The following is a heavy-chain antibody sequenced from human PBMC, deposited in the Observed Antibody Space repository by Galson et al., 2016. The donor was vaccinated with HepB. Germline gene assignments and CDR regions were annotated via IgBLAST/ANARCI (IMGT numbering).Heavy chain of an antibody. CDR1: GFTFSNYA. V-gene: IGHV3-23*01. CDR2: ISGRGDST. Sequence: SLRLSCAASGFTFSNYAMSWVRQAPGKGLEWVSSISGRGDSTYDADSVKGRFTISRDNSKKMLHLQMKSLRAEDTAVYYCAKAMTTMIRGIATFYFHYWGQGTLVTVSS. CDR3: AKAMTTMIRGIATFYFHY. D-gene: IGHD4-17*01. J-gene: IGHJ4*02.